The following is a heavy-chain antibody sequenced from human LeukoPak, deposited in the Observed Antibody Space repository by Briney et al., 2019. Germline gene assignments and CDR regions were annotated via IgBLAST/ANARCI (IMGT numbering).Heavy chain of an antibody. CDR3: GKDNYYGDYKVTSFFGVD. V-gene: IGHV3-30*02. CDR2: IFYDGSKK. Sequence: GGSLRLSCAASGFTFSSHGMHWVRQAPGKGLEWVAFIFYDGSKKYYRDSMKGRFTISRDNSKNTLYLQMNSLRPEDTAIYYCGKDNYYGDYKVTSFFGVDWGQGTLVTVSS. D-gene: IGHD4-17*01. CDR1: GFTFSSHG. J-gene: IGHJ4*02.